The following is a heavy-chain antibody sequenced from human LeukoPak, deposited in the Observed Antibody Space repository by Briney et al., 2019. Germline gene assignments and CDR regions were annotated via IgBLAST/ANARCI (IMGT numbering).Heavy chain of an antibody. J-gene: IGHJ4*02. CDR3: ARAPSGRYDSSGYYYLY. D-gene: IGHD3-22*01. CDR2: INPNSGGT. V-gene: IGHV1-2*02. CDR1: GYTFTGYY. Sequence: ASVKVSCKASGYTFTGYYMHWVRQAPGQGLEWMGWINPNSGGTNYAQKFQGRVTMTRDTSISTAYMELSRLRSDETAVYYCARAPSGRYDSSGYYYLYWGQGTLVTVSS.